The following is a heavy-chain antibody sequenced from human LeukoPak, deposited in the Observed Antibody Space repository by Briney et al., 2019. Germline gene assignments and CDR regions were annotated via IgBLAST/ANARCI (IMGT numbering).Heavy chain of an antibody. J-gene: IGHJ4*02. CDR2: VSYDGSNK. CDR1: GFTFSSYG. D-gene: IGHD5-18*01. Sequence: PGGSLRLSCAASGFTFSSYGMHWVRQAPGKGLEWVAVVSYDGSNKYYADSVKGRFTISRDNSKNTLYLQMNSLRAEDTAVYYCARERAAMVTDYWGQGTLVTVSS. CDR3: ARERAAMVTDY. V-gene: IGHV3-30*03.